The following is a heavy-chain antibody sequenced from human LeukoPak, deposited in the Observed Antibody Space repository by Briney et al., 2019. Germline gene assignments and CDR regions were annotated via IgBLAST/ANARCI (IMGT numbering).Heavy chain of an antibody. CDR3: ARLLGIGGRIVVVPAAIPLDY. V-gene: IGHV5-51*01. D-gene: IGHD2-2*01. CDR1: GYSFTSYW. Sequence: GESLKISCKGSGYSFTSYWIGWVRQMPGKGLEWMGIIYPGDSDTRYSPSFQGQVTISADKSIRTAYLPWSSLKASDTAMYYCARLLGIGGRIVVVPAAIPLDYWGQGTLVTVSS. CDR2: IYPGDSDT. J-gene: IGHJ4*02.